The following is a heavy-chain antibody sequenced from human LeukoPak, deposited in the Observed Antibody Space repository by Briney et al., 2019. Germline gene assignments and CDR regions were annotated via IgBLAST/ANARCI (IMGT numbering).Heavy chain of an antibody. D-gene: IGHD2-21*01. V-gene: IGHV4-34*01. CDR3: ARGRDRSKAGDL. J-gene: IGHJ4*02. CDR1: GGSSDDYY. Sequence: SETLSLTCEVYGGSSDDYYCSWIRQPPGKGLEWIGEIHPHGIFYYNSSLMSRVTISIDTSKSRFCLRLTSVTAADTAFYFCARGRDRSKAGDLWGQGSLVTVSS. CDR2: IHPHGIF.